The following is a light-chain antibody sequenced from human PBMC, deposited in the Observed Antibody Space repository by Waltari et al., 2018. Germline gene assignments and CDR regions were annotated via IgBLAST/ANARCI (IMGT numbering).Light chain of an antibody. CDR1: QGVSTY. J-gene: IGKJ4*01. CDR3: QQYYSYPLT. Sequence: AIRMTQSPSSFSASTGDRVTITCRATQGVSTYLAWYQQKPGEAPKLLIYAASTLQSGVPSRFSGSGSGTDFTLTISCPQSEDFATYYCQQYYSYPLTFGGGTKVEI. V-gene: IGKV1-8*01. CDR2: AAS.